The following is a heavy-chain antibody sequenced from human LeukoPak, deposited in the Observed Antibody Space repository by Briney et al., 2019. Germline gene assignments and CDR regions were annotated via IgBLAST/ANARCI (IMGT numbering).Heavy chain of an antibody. CDR1: GGTFSCYY. CDR3: ARGIPVIVTVVTPDS. CDR2: INHSGST. D-gene: IGHD3-16*02. Sequence: SETLSLTCAVYGGTFSCYYWRWIRQPPGKGLEWIGEINHSGSTNYNPSLKSRVTISVDTPKNQWSLKLSYVTAADTAVYYCARGIPVIVTVVTPDSWGQGTLVTVSS. J-gene: IGHJ4*02. V-gene: IGHV4-34*01.